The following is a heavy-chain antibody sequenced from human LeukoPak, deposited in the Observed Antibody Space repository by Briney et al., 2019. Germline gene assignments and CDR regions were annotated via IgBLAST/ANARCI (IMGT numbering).Heavy chain of an antibody. D-gene: IGHD3-16*01. CDR3: AKDSSQGGDYFDS. J-gene: IGHJ4*02. V-gene: IGHV3-23*01. CDR1: EFTFGKYA. CDR2: INGSGVIT. Sequence: GGSLRLSCAASEFTFGKYAMNWVRQAPGKGLERVSGINGSGVITFYADSVKGRFTISRDNSKNTLYLQMNSLRAEDTAIYYCAKDSSQGGDYFDSWGQGTLVTVSS.